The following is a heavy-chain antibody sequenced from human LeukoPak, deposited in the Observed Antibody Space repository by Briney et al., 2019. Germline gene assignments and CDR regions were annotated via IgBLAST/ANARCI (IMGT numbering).Heavy chain of an antibody. D-gene: IGHD4-17*01. CDR3: ARVRIIYGDSLQLGY. CDR1: GYTFTSYD. Sequence: ASVMVSCKASGYTFTSYDINWVRQATGQGLEWMGGMNPNSGNTGYAQKFQGRVTMTRNTSISTAYMELSSLRSEDTAVYYCARVRIIYGDSLQLGYWGQGTLVTVSS. J-gene: IGHJ4*02. CDR2: MNPNSGNT. V-gene: IGHV1-8*01.